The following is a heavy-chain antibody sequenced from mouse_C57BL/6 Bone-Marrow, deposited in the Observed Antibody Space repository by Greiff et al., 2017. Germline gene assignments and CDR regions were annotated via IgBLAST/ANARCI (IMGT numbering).Heavy chain of an antibody. V-gene: IGHV1-59*01. Sequence: QVQLQQPGAELVRPGTSVKLSCKASGYTFTSYWMHWVKQRPGQGLEWIGVIDPSDSYTNYNQKFKGKATLTVDTSSSTAYMQLSSLTSEDSAVYYCARGGGNYAMDYWGQGTSVPVSS. CDR3: ARGGGNYAMDY. CDR1: GYTFTSYW. J-gene: IGHJ4*01. CDR2: IDPSDSYT.